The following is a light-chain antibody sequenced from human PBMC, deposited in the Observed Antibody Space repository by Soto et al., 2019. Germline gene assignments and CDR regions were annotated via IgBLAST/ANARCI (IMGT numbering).Light chain of an antibody. J-gene: IGKJ1*01. CDR2: GAS. CDR3: QQYGSSPQT. CDR1: QSVSSSY. Sequence: EIVLTQSPATLSLSPGERATLSCSASQSVSSSYLAWYQQKPGQAPRLLIYGASSRATGIPDRFSGSGSGTDFTLTISRLESEDFAVYYCQQYGSSPQTFGQGTKVDI. V-gene: IGKV3-20*01.